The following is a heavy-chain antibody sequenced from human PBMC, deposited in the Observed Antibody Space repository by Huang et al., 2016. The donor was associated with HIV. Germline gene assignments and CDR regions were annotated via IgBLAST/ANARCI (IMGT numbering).Heavy chain of an antibody. Sequence: QITLKESGPTLVKPTQTLTLACTFSGFSLNTSGVCVAWIRQPPGKAPEWLALIYWDDDKRYMPSLKSRLTISKDPANNQVVLTMTNMDPVDTASYFCAHIGDIFAAYSPEYFDYWGQGALVTVSS. D-gene: IGHD2-15*01. J-gene: IGHJ4*02. V-gene: IGHV2-5*02. CDR1: GFSLNTSGVC. CDR2: IYWDDDK. CDR3: AHIGDIFAAYSPEYFDY.